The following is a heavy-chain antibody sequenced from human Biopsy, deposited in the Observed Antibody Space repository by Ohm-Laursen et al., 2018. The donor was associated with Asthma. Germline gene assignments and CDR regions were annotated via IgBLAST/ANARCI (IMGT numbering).Heavy chain of an antibody. J-gene: IGHJ4*02. CDR1: GDSIDSGDYS. CDR3: ARGWNCGGDCYSLGS. D-gene: IGHD2-21*02. Sequence: QTLSLTCAVSGDSIDSGDYSWTWIRQSPGVGLEWIGYIYRNGDTYYNPTLKNRFTISIDRSKNQFSLRLRSVTAADTAVYYCARGWNCGGDCYSLGSWGQGTLVTVSS. CDR2: IYRNGDT. V-gene: IGHV4-30-2*06.